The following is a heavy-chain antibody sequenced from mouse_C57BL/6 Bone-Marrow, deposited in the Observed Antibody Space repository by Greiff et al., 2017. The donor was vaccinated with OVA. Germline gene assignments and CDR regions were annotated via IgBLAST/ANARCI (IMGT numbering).Heavy chain of an antibody. CDR2: IYPGDGDT. Sequence: VQLQQSGPELVQPGASVKISCKASGYAFSSSWMNWVKQRPGKGLEWIGRIYPGDGDTNYNGKFKGKATLTADKSSSTAYMQLSSLTSEDSAVYFCARRMRFAYWGQGTLVTVSA. CDR3: ARRMRFAY. V-gene: IGHV1-82*01. J-gene: IGHJ3*01. CDR1: GYAFSSSW.